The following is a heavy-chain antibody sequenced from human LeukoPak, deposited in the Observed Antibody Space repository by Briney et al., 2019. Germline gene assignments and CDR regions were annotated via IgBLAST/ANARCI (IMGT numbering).Heavy chain of an antibody. CDR1: GGSISIYY. CDR2: IYYSGST. J-gene: IGHJ3*02. Sequence: SETLSLTCTVSGGSISIYYWSWIRQPPGKGLEWIGYIYYSGSTNYNPSLKSRVTISVDTSKNQFSLKLSSVTAADTAVYYCARGYYDSSGYSDAFDIWGQGTMVTVSS. V-gene: IGHV4-59*01. D-gene: IGHD3-22*01. CDR3: ARGYYDSSGYSDAFDI.